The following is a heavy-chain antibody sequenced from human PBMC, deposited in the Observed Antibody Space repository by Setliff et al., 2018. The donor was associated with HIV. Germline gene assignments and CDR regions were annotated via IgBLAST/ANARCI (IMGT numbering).Heavy chain of an antibody. CDR1: GGFISNHY. Sequence: SETLSLTCTISGGFISNHYWNWIRQPPGKGLEWIGSTHYSGSSYYSPSLKSRVTISLDTSKNQFSLKLSSMTAADTAVYYCARDVGLCGVDCWPYFYFDLWGRGNLVTVST. CDR2: THYSGSS. D-gene: IGHD2-21*01. V-gene: IGHV4-59*11. J-gene: IGHJ2*01. CDR3: ARDVGLCGVDCWPYFYFDL.